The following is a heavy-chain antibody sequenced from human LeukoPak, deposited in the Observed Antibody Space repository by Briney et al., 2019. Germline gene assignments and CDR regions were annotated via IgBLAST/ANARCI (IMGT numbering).Heavy chain of an antibody. D-gene: IGHD3-22*01. Sequence: PGGSLRLSCAASGFTFSSYSINWVRQAPGKGLEWVSSISSSSTYIYYADSVKGRFTISRDNAKNSLYLQMNSLRAEDTAVYYCARDLSPYDSSDTTPVDCWGQGTLVTVSS. J-gene: IGHJ4*02. CDR1: GFTFSSYS. CDR2: ISSSSTYI. V-gene: IGHV3-21*01. CDR3: ARDLSPYDSSDTTPVDC.